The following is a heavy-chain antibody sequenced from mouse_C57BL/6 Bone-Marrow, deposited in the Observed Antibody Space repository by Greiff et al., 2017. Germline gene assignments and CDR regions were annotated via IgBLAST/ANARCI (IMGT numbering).Heavy chain of an antibody. CDR1: GFNIKDDY. J-gene: IGHJ2*01. CDR3: TTLGLLLFDY. Sequence: EVKLQESGAELVRPGASVKFSCTASGFNIKDDYMHWVKQRPEQGLEWIGWIDPENGDTEYASKFQGKATITADTSSNTAYLQLSSLTSEDTAVYYCTTLGLLLFDYWGQGTTLTVSS. D-gene: IGHD1-1*01. V-gene: IGHV14-4*01. CDR2: IDPENGDT.